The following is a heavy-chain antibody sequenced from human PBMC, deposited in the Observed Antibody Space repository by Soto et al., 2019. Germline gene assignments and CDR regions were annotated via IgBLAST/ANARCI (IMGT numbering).Heavy chain of an antibody. Sequence: LRLSCAASGFTFSNYGMSWVRQAPGKGLEWVSVISGSGGSTYYADSVKGRFTLSRDNSKNMVYLQMNSLRAEDTAVYYCAKDSPVGVPLLRDLHDWGQGTLVTVSS. J-gene: IGHJ1*01. V-gene: IGHV3-23*01. CDR2: ISGSGGST. D-gene: IGHD2-15*01. CDR1: GFTFSNYG. CDR3: AKDSPVGVPLLRDLHD.